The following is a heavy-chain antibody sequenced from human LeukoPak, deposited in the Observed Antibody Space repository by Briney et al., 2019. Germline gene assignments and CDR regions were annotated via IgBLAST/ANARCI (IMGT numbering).Heavy chain of an antibody. V-gene: IGHV1-2*02. Sequence: ASVKVSCKASGYTFTGYYMHWVRQAPGQGLEWMGWINPNSGETNYAQKFQGRVTMTWDTSITTACMELSRLRSDDTAVYYCAREGPYSSSSLARGGWYFDLWGRGTLVTVSS. D-gene: IGHD6-6*01. J-gene: IGHJ2*01. CDR1: GYTFTGYY. CDR2: INPNSGET. CDR3: AREGPYSSSSLARGGWYFDL.